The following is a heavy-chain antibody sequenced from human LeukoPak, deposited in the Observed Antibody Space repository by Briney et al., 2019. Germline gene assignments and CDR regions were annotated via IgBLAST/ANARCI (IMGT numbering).Heavy chain of an antibody. D-gene: IGHD3-22*01. J-gene: IGHJ5*02. CDR1: GYTFTSYA. CDR3: ARVILKYYDSRCPNLFGP. CDR2: INAGNGNT. Sequence: ASVKVSCKASGYTFTSYAMHWVRQAPGQRLEWMGWINAGNGNTKYSQKFQGRVTITRDTSASTAYMELSSLRSEDTAVYYCARVILKYYDSRCPNLFGPWGQGTLVTVSS. V-gene: IGHV1-3*01.